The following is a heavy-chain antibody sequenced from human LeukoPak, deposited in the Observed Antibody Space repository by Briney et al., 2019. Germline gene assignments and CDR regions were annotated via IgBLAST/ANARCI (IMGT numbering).Heavy chain of an antibody. V-gene: IGHV4-59*01. CDR3: AREFYYDSSGYFFN. D-gene: IGHD3-22*01. J-gene: IGHJ4*02. Sequence: SETLSLTCTVSGGSFSTYYWSWIRQPPGKGLEWIGFIYYSGSTNYNPSPKSRVTISVDTSKNQFSLKLSSVTAADTAVYYCAREFYYDSSGYFFNWGQGTLVTVSS. CDR2: IYYSGST. CDR1: GGSFSTYY.